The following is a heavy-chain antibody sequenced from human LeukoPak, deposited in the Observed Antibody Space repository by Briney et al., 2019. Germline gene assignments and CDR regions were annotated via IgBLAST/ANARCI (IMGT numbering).Heavy chain of an antibody. D-gene: IGHD1-1*01. V-gene: IGHV4-4*07. Sequence: SETLSLTCTVSGASISSDYWSWIRQPAGKGLEWIGRVYPTGSTNFSPSLKNRVTMSIDTSKNQFSLNLSSVTAADTAVYYCATLGGTNWYNWFDPWGQGTLVTVSS. CDR1: GASISSDY. CDR2: VYPTGST. CDR3: ATLGGTNWYNWFDP. J-gene: IGHJ5*02.